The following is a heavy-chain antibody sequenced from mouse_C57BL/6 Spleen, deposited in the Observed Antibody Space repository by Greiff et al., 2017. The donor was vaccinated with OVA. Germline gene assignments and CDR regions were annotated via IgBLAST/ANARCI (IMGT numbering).Heavy chain of an antibody. D-gene: IGHD4-1*01. CDR3: ARKLGPFDY. V-gene: IGHV1-61*01. Sequence: VQLQQPGAELVRPGSSVKLSCKASGYTFTSYWMDWVKQRPGQGLEWIGNIYPSDSETHYNQKFKDKATLTVDKSSSTAYMQLSSLTSEDSAVYYCARKLGPFDYWGQGTTLTVSS. J-gene: IGHJ2*01. CDR1: GYTFTSYW. CDR2: IYPSDSET.